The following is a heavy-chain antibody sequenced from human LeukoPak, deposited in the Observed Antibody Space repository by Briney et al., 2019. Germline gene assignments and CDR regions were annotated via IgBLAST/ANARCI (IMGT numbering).Heavy chain of an antibody. Sequence: GGSLRLSCAASGFTFSSYAMTSVRQAPGKGLEWVSTIRSGAYTYYADSVKGRLSVSRDNSKNTLYLEMNSLRAEDAAVYYCARVRIREANFDYWGQGTLVTVSS. CDR1: GFTFSSYA. CDR3: ARVRIREANFDY. CDR2: IRSGAYT. J-gene: IGHJ4*02. V-gene: IGHV3-23*01.